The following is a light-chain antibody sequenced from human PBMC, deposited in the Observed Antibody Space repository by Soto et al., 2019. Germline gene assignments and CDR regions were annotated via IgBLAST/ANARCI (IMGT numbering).Light chain of an antibody. J-gene: IGKJ2*01. CDR3: QQYNSDYT. CDR1: QSISRS. V-gene: IGKV1-5*03. CDR2: KAS. Sequence: DIQMTQSPSTLSASVGDRVTITCRASQSISRSLAWYQQKPGKAPNLLIYKASNLASGVPSRFTGGGSGTDFTLTINSLQPDDFASYYCQQYNSDYTFGQGTKVDIK.